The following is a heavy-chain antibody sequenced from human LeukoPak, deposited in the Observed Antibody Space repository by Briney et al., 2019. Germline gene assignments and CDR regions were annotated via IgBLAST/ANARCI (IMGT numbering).Heavy chain of an antibody. V-gene: IGHV4-34*01. Sequence: RPSETLSLTCAVYGGSFIGYDWSWIRPPPGKGLEWIEEINHSGSTNYHPSLKSRVTISVDTSKNQFSLKLSSVTAADTAVYYCAGRYYDFWSGPREAFDIWGQGTMVTVSS. CDR3: AGRYYDFWSGPREAFDI. CDR2: INHSGST. D-gene: IGHD3-3*01. CDR1: GGSFIGYD. J-gene: IGHJ3*02.